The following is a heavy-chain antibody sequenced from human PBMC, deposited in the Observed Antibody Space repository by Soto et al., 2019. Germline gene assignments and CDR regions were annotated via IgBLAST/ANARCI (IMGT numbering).Heavy chain of an antibody. CDR2: IVVGSGNT. J-gene: IGHJ6*02. V-gene: IGHV1-58*02. CDR3: AADTPTTYSSPLPYYYYGMDV. Sequence: QMQLVQSGPEVKKPGTSVKVSCKASGFTFTSSAMQWVRQARGQRLEWIGWIVVGSGNTNYAQKFKVXVTITRDMSTXXAXMGXSSLRSEDTAVYYCAADTPTTYSSPLPYYYYGMDVWGQGTTVTVSS. D-gene: IGHD6-13*01. CDR1: GFTFTSSA.